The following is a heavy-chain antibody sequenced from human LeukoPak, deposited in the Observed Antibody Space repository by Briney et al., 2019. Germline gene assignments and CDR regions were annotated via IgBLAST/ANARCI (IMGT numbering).Heavy chain of an antibody. CDR1: GGTFSSYA. CDR3: ARGELYSYGYHYYYMDV. J-gene: IGHJ6*03. V-gene: IGHV1-69*06. Sequence: SVKVSCKASGGTFSSYAISWVRQAPGQGLEWMGRIIPIFGTANYAQKFQGRVTITADKSTSTAYMELSSLRSEDTAVYYCARGELYSYGYHYYYMDVWGQGTLVTVSS. D-gene: IGHD5-18*01. CDR2: IIPIFGTA.